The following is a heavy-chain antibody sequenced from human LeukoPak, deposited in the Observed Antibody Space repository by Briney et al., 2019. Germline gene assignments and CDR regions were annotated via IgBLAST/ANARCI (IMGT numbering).Heavy chain of an antibody. CDR1: GGSISSGDYY. D-gene: IGHD3-22*01. Sequence: SQTLSLTCTVSGGSISSGDYYWRWIRQPPGKGLEWIGYIYYSGSTYYNPSLKSRFTISVDTSKNQFSLKLSSVTAADTAVYYCARDDSSGYYYDWGQGTLVTVSS. CDR2: IYYSGST. V-gene: IGHV4-30-4*01. CDR3: ARDDSSGYYYD. J-gene: IGHJ4*02.